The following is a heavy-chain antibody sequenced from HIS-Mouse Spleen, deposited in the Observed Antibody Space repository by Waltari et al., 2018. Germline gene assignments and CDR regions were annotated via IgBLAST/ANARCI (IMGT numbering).Heavy chain of an antibody. Sequence: QVQLVQSGAEVKKPGASVKVSCKDSGYTFTSYDNNWVRQATGQGLEWMGWMNPNSGNTGYAQKFQGRVTMTRNTSISTAYMELSSLRSEDTAVYYCARGHDYSNYFDYWGQGTLVTVSS. CDR1: GYTFTSYD. J-gene: IGHJ4*02. CDR2: MNPNSGNT. D-gene: IGHD4-4*01. V-gene: IGHV1-8*01. CDR3: ARGHDYSNYFDY.